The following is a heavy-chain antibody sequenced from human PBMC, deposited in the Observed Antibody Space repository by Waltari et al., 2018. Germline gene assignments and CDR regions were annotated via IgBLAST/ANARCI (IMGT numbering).Heavy chain of an antibody. Sequence: QVQLVESGGGVVQPGRSLRLSCAASGFTFSSYGMHWVRQAPGKGLEWVAVIAYDGSNKYYADSVKGRFTIARDNSKNTLYLQMNSLRAEDTAVYYCAKATRMTTVTTVYYGMDVWGQGTTVTVSS. J-gene: IGHJ6*02. CDR1: GFTFSSYG. V-gene: IGHV3-30*18. CDR3: AKATRMTTVTTVYYGMDV. D-gene: IGHD4-17*01. CDR2: IAYDGSNK.